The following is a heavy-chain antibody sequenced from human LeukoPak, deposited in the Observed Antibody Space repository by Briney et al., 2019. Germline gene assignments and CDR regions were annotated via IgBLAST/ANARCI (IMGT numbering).Heavy chain of an antibody. CDR1: GGSISSGGYY. D-gene: IGHD5-18*01. V-gene: IGHV4-31*03. Sequence: SETLSLTCTVSGGSISSGGYYWSWIRQHPGKGLEWIGYIYYSGSTYYNPSLKSRVTISVDTSKNQFSLKLSSVTAADTAVYYCARSYSYGYYYYYGMDAWGKGTTVTVSS. CDR3: ARSYSYGYYYYYGMDA. J-gene: IGHJ6*04. CDR2: IYYSGST.